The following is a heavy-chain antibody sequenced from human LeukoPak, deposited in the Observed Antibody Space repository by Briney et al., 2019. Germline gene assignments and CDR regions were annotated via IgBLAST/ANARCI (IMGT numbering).Heavy chain of an antibody. J-gene: IGHJ4*02. Sequence: SVTVSCKASGGTFSSYAISWVRQAPGQGLEWMGGIIPIFGTANYAQKFQGRVTITADESTSTAYMELSSLRSEDTAVYYCAREVVGATTYYFDYWGQGTLVTVSS. CDR1: GGTFSSYA. CDR3: AREVVGATTYYFDY. D-gene: IGHD1-26*01. V-gene: IGHV1-69*13. CDR2: IIPIFGTA.